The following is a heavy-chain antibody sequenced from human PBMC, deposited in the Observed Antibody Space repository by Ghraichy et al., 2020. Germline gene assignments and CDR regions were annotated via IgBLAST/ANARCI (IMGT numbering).Heavy chain of an antibody. J-gene: IGHJ4*02. CDR3: ARDVTDFDY. D-gene: IGHD5-18*01. V-gene: IGHV3-20*01. CDR2: INWNGGST. CDR1: GFTFDDYG. Sequence: GESLNISCAASGFTFDDYGMSWVRQAPGKGLEWVSGINWNGGSTGYADSVKGRFTISRDNAKNSLYLQMNSLRAEDTALYHCARDVTDFDYWGQGTLVTVSS.